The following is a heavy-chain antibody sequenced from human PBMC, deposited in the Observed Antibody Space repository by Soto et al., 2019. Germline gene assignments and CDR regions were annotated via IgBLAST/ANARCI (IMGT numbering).Heavy chain of an antibody. J-gene: IGHJ4*02. CDR2: ISSSSSTI. CDR1: GFTFSSYS. D-gene: IGHD3-10*01. Sequence: EVQLVESGGGLVQPGGSLSLSCAASGFTFSSYSMNWVRQAPGKGLEWVSYISSSSSTIYYADSVKGRFTISRDNAKNSLYLQMNSLRAEDTAVYYCARGVGSGDDYWGQGTLVTVSS. V-gene: IGHV3-48*01. CDR3: ARGVGSGDDY.